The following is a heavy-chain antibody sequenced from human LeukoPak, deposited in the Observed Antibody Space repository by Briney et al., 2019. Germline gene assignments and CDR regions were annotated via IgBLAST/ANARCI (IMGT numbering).Heavy chain of an antibody. CDR2: IYHSGST. CDR1: GYSISSGYY. J-gene: IGHJ4*02. Sequence: SETLSLTCTVSGYSISSGYYWGWIRQPPGKGLEWIGSIYHSGSTYYNPSLKSRVTISVDTSKNQFSLKLSSVTAADTAVYYCAGEKYRLLPAEGYWGQGTLVTVSS. CDR3: AGEKYRLLPAEGY. V-gene: IGHV4-38-2*02. D-gene: IGHD2-2*01.